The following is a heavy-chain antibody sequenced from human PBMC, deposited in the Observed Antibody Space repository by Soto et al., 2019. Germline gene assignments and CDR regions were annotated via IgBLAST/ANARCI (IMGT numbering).Heavy chain of an antibody. J-gene: IGHJ4*02. V-gene: IGHV3-21*06. CDR3: ARESEDLTSNFDY. CDR2: ISSTTNYI. CDR1: GFTFTRYS. Sequence: GGSLRLSCAASGFTFTRYSMNWVRQAPGKGLEWVSSISSTTNYIYYGDSMRGRFTISRDNAKNSLYLEMNSLRAEDTAVYYCARESEDLTSNFDYWGQGTLVTVS.